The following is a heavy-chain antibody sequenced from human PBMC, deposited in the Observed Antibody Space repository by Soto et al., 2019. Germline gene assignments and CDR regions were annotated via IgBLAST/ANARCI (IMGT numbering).Heavy chain of an antibody. V-gene: IGHV5-51*01. CDR3: ARLDPPRYYDFWSGYPNWFDP. Sequence: PGESLKIPCKGSGYSFTSYWIVWVRQMPGKGLEWMGIIYPGDSDTRYSPSFQGQVTISADKSISTAYLQWSSLKASDTAMYYCARLDPPRYYDFWSGYPNWFDPWGQGTLVNV. CDR1: GYSFTSYW. D-gene: IGHD3-3*01. CDR2: IYPGDSDT. J-gene: IGHJ5*02.